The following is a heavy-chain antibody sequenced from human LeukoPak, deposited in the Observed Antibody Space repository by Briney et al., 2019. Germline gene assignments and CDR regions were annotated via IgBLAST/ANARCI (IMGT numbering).Heavy chain of an antibody. CDR3: ARGPGDVLRFLGELEYYFDY. J-gene: IGHJ4*02. D-gene: IGHD3-3*01. CDR2: INPSGGST. CDR1: GYTFTSYY. V-gene: IGHV1-46*01. Sequence: ASVKVSCKASGYTFTSYYMHWVRQAPGQGLEWMGIINPSGGSTSYAQKFQGRVTMTRDTSTSAVYMELSSLRSEDTAVYYCARGPGDVLRFLGELEYYFDYWGQGTLVTVSS.